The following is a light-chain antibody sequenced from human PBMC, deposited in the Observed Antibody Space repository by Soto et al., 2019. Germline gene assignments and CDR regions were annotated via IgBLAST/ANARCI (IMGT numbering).Light chain of an antibody. CDR3: QQYNSYWT. CDR2: DAS. J-gene: IGKJ1*01. V-gene: IGKV1-5*01. CDR1: QSISSW. Sequence: DIQITQSPSTLSASVGDRVTIPCRASQSISSWLAWYQQKPGKAPKLLIYDASSLESGVPSRFSGSGSGTEFTLTISSLQPDDFATYYCQQYNSYWTFGQGTKVAIK.